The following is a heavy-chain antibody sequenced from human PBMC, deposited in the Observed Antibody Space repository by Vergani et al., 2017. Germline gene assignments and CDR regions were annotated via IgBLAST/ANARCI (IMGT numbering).Heavy chain of an antibody. Sequence: QVQLVESGGGLVKPGGSLRLSCAASGFSFSDHYMTWIRQAPGKGLEWVSYISNSGNTIEYADSVKGRFSISRDNAKSSLFLQMDSLRAEDTAVYYCARYHRDYNNYPGTFDLWGQGSMVTVSS. D-gene: IGHD5-24*01. V-gene: IGHV3-11*01. CDR2: ISNSGNTI. J-gene: IGHJ3*01. CDR3: ARYHRDYNNYPGTFDL. CDR1: GFSFSDHY.